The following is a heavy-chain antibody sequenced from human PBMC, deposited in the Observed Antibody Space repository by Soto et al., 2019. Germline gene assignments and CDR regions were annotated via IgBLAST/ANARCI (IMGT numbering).Heavy chain of an antibody. CDR1: GGSVSNTNYY. CDR2: VYYRGRS. CDR3: VSQRTSVLTQAYFDY. D-gene: IGHD2-8*01. V-gene: IGHV4-39*01. Sequence: SSSLCLTCTFSGGSVSNTNYYWAWIRQSPGKGLEWIGSVYYRGRSYSKSSVKSRVTISVDTSKNQFSLNLNSVTASDTAVYYCVSQRTSVLTQAYFDYWGPGALVTVSS. J-gene: IGHJ4*02.